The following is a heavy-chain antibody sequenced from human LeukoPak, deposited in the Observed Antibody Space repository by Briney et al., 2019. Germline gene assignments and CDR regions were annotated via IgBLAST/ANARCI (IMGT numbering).Heavy chain of an antibody. V-gene: IGHV4-34*01. J-gene: IGHJ6*02. Sequence: SETLSLTCAVYGGSSSGYYWSWIRQPPGKGLEWIGEINHSGSTNYNPSLKSRVTISVDTSKNQFSLKLSSVTAADTAVYYCARARGNGAAAAPRYYYYGMDVWGQGTTVTVSS. CDR2: INHSGST. CDR1: GGSSSGYY. D-gene: IGHD6-13*01. CDR3: ARARGNGAAAAPRYYYYGMDV.